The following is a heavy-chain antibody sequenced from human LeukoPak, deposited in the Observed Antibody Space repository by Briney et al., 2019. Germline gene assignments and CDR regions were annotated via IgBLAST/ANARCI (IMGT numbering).Heavy chain of an antibody. J-gene: IGHJ6*02. V-gene: IGHV1-18*01. D-gene: IGHD6-19*01. CDR3: ARTPSEYSSGWTYYYYYGMDV. CDR2: ISAYNGNT. Sequence: GASVKVSCKASGYTFTSYGISWVRQAPGQGLEWMGWISAYNGNTNYAQKLQGRVTMTTDTSTSTAYMELRSLRSDDTAVHYCARTPSEYSSGWTYYYYYGMDVWGQGTTVTVSS. CDR1: GYTFTSYG.